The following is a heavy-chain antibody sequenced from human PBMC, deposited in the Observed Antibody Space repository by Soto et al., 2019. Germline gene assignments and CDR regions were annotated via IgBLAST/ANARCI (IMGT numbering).Heavy chain of an antibody. J-gene: IGHJ4*02. CDR3: AKDLDIVATNPGH. CDR1: GFTFDDYA. Sequence: GGSLRLSCAASGFTFDDYAMHWVRQAPGKGLEWVSGISWNSGSIGYADSVKGRFTISRDNAKNSLYLQMNSLRAEDTALYYCAKDLDIVATNPGHWGQGTLVTVSS. D-gene: IGHD5-12*01. CDR2: ISWNSGSI. V-gene: IGHV3-9*01.